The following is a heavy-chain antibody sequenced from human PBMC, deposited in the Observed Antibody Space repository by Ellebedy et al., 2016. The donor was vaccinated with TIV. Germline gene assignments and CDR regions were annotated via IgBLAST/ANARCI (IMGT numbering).Heavy chain of an antibody. J-gene: IGHJ4*02. CDR1: GGSFSGYY. Sequence: SETLSLTXAVYGGSFSGYYWTWIRQPPGKGLEWVGEINLSGSTNYNPSLESRVTISVDTSKKRFSLELNSVTAADTAVYYCARAGTTVTRGFDSWGQGTLVTVSS. V-gene: IGHV4-34*01. D-gene: IGHD4-17*01. CDR3: ARAGTTVTRGFDS. CDR2: INLSGST.